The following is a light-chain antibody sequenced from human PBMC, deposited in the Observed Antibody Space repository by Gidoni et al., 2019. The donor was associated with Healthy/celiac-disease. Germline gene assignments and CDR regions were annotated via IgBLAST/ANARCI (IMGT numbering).Light chain of an antibody. CDR1: QSISSW. CDR3: QQYNSYSPMT. Sequence: DIQMTQSPSTLSASVGDRVTITCRASQSISSWLAWYQQKPGKAPKPLIYKASSLESGAPSRFSGSGSGTEFTLTISSLQPDDFATYYCQQYNSYSPMTFGQGTRLEIK. J-gene: IGKJ5*01. CDR2: KAS. V-gene: IGKV1-5*03.